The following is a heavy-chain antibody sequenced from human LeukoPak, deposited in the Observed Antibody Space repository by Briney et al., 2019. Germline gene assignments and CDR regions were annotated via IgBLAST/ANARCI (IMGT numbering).Heavy chain of an antibody. J-gene: IGHJ4*02. CDR2: ISAYNGNT. CDR1: GYTFTSYG. D-gene: IGHD3-22*01. CDR3: ARDVVEYYDSSGYYYLDY. Sequence: ASVKVSCKASGYTFTSYGISWVRQAPGQGLEWMGWISAYNGNTNYAQKLQGRVTMTTDTSTSTAYMELRSLRSDDTAVCYCARDVVEYYDSSGYYYLDYWGQGTLVTVSS. V-gene: IGHV1-18*01.